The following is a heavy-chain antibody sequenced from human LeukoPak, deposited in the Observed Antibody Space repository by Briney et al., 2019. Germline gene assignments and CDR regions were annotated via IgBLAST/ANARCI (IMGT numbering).Heavy chain of an antibody. CDR3: AKDPYDYVWGSYRSYFDY. J-gene: IGHJ4*02. Sequence: GGSLRLSCAASGFTFSSYAMSWVRQAPGKGLEWVSAISGSGGSIYYADSVKGRFTISRDNSKNTLYLQMNSLRAEDTAVYYCAKDPYDYVWGSYRSYFDYWGQGTLVTVSS. V-gene: IGHV3-23*01. D-gene: IGHD3-16*02. CDR1: GFTFSSYA. CDR2: ISGSGGSI.